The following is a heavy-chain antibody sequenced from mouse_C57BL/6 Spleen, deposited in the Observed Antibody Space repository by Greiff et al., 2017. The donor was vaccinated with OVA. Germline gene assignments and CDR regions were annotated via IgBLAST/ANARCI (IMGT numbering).Heavy chain of an antibody. CDR1: GFTFSSYA. D-gene: IGHD1-1*01. V-gene: IGHV5-4*01. CDR3: ARDYYGSSTWFAY. J-gene: IGHJ3*01. Sequence: EVKLMESGGGLVKPGGSLKLSCAASGFTFSSYAMSWVRQTPEKRLKWVATISDGGSYTYYPDNVKGRFTISRDNAKNNLYLQMSHLKSEDTAMYYCARDYYGSSTWFAYWGQGTLVTVSA. CDR2: ISDGGSYT.